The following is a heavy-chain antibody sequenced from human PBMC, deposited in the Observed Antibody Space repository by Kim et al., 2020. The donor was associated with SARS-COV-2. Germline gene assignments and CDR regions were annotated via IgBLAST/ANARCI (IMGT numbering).Heavy chain of an antibody. D-gene: IGHD2-2*01. V-gene: IGHV4-34*01. CDR1: GGSFSGYY. J-gene: IGHJ6*02. Sequence: SETLSLTCAVYGGSFSGYYWSWIRQPPGKGLEWIGEINHSGSTNYNPSLKSRVTISVDTSKNQFSLKLSSVTAADTAVYYCALAVVPAATPYYYYYGMDVWGQGTTVTVSS. CDR3: ALAVVPAATPYYYYYGMDV. CDR2: INHSGST.